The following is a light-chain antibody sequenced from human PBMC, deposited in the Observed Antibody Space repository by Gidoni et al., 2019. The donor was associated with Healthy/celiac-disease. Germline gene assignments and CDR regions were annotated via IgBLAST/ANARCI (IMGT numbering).Light chain of an antibody. J-gene: IGKJ5*01. V-gene: IGKV3-20*01. CDR3: QQYGSSFT. CDR2: GAS. Sequence: EIVLTQSPGTLSLSPGERVPLSCRASQSVSSSYLAWYQQKPGQSPRLLIYGASSRATGIPDRFSGSGSGTDFTLTISRLEPEDFAVYYCQQYGSSFTFGQGTRLEIK. CDR1: QSVSSSY.